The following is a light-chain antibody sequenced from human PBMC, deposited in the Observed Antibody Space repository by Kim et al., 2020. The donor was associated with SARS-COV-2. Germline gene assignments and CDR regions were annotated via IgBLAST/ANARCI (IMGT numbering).Light chain of an antibody. J-gene: IGLJ2*01. CDR3: ATSDDCLSGGV. V-gene: IGLV1-47*01. Sequence: GLRVTTWFSGSRSNAGKYYLVWYVQLRGTATKPLIQRNSQRPSWFPDKFAASSSGTLTSLPLSGLRSADVAEYYCATSDDCLSGGVFGGGTQLTVL. CDR1: RSNAGKYY. CDR2: RNS.